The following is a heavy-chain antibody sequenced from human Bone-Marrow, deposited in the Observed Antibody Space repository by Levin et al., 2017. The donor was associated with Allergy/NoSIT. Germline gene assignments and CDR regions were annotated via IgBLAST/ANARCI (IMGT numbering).Heavy chain of an antibody. V-gene: IGHV3-30*18. J-gene: IGHJ3*02. CDR1: GFTFSSYG. CDR3: AKDFGYSGYGDAFDI. D-gene: IGHD5-12*01. Sequence: GESLKISCAASGFTFSSYGMHWVRQAPGKGLEWVAVISYDGSNKYYADSVKGRFTISRDNSKNTLYLQMNSLRAEDTAVYYCAKDFGYSGYGDAFDIWGQGTMVTVSS. CDR2: ISYDGSNK.